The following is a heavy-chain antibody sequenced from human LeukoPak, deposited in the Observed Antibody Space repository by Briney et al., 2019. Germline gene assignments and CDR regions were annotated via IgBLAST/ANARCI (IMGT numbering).Heavy chain of an antibody. Sequence: PPGGSLRLSCAASGFNFRTSWMTWVRQAPGKGLEWVATIKDDGSDKYYVDSVKGRFTLSRDNAKNSLYLQMNSLRVEDTAVYYCVDLGYSDGGQGTLVTVSS. CDR1: GFNFRTSW. D-gene: IGHD2-15*01. J-gene: IGHJ4*02. CDR3: VDLGYSD. V-gene: IGHV3-7*01. CDR2: IKDDGSDK.